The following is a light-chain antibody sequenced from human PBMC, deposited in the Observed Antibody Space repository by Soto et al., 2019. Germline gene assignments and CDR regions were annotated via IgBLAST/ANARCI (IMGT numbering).Light chain of an antibody. CDR1: QNIRSN. CDR3: QQYHSVPYT. Sequence: EVVMTQSPGTLSVSPGERATLSCRASQNIRSNLAWYQQKPGQAPRLLIFDASKRATGIPARFTGGGSGTEFTLTINGLQPDDFATYYCQQYHSVPYTFGQGTKLEI. J-gene: IGKJ2*01. V-gene: IGKV3-15*01. CDR2: DAS.